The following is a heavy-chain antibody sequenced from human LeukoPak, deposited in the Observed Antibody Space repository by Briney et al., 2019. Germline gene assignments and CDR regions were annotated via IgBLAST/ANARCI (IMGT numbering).Heavy chain of an antibody. Sequence: GGSLRLSCAASGFTFSSNWMHWVRQGPGKGLGWVSLINPSGSFTTYADSVKGRFTISRDNAKNRLYMQMNSPRVEDTAVYYCARDMIRGVNSWGQGALVTVSS. CDR1: GFTFSSNW. V-gene: IGHV3-74*01. CDR3: ARDMIRGVNS. D-gene: IGHD3-10*01. CDR2: INPSGSFT. J-gene: IGHJ4*02.